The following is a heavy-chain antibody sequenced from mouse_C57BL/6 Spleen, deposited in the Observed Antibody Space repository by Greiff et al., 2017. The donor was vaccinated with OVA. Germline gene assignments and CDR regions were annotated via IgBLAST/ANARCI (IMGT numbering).Heavy chain of an antibody. CDR3: ARDAVLRTSRGFDV. Sequence: ESGPGLVQPSQSLSLTCSVTGYSITSGYYWNWIRQFPGNKLEWMGYISYDGSNNYNPSLKNRISITRDTSKNQFFLKLNSVTTEDTATYDCARDAVLRTSRGFDVWGTGTTVTVSS. D-gene: IGHD1-1*01. CDR2: ISYDGSN. CDR1: GYSITSGYY. J-gene: IGHJ1*03. V-gene: IGHV3-6*01.